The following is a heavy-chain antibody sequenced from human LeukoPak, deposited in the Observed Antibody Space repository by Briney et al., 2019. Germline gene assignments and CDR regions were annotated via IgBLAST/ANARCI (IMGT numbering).Heavy chain of an antibody. D-gene: IGHD2-2*01. J-gene: IGHJ6*02. V-gene: IGHV3-30*03. CDR1: GFTFSDYY. Sequence: GGSLRLSCVASGFTFSDYYMDWVRQAPGKGLEWVAVISYDGSNKYYADSVKGRFTISRDNSKNTLYLQMNSLRAEDTAVYYCALSAATGGMDVWGQGTTVTVSS. CDR2: ISYDGSNK. CDR3: ALSAATGGMDV.